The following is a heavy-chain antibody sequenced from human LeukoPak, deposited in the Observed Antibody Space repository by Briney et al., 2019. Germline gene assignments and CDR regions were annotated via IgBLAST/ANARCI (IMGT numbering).Heavy chain of an antibody. D-gene: IGHD6-6*01. Sequence: GGSLRLSCAASGFTFSSYEMNWVRQAPGKGLEWVSRISSSGSTINYADSVKGRFTISRDNAKNSLYLQTNSLRAEDTAVYYCARVLYLYGSSSARFDYWGQGTLVTVSS. CDR3: ARVLYLYGSSSARFDY. CDR1: GFTFSSYE. CDR2: ISSSGSTI. V-gene: IGHV3-48*03. J-gene: IGHJ4*02.